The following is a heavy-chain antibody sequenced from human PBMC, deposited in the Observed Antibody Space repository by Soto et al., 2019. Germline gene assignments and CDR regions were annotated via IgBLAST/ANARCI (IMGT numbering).Heavy chain of an antibody. CDR2: ISHDGRNT. J-gene: IGHJ6*02. Sequence: GGSLRLSCGVSGFTFSDYGIHWVRQAPGKGLEWVAVISHDGRNTEYEDSVKGRFTISRDNAKNTLYLQMDSLRVEDTAVYYRAKDLEGPNNSEWHYLFYGMDVWGQGNTVTVSS. D-gene: IGHD6-19*01. V-gene: IGHV3-30*18. CDR3: AKDLEGPNNSEWHYLFYGMDV. CDR1: GFTFSDYG.